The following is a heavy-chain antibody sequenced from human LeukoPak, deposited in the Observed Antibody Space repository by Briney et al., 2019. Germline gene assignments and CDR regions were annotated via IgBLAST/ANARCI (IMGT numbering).Heavy chain of an antibody. J-gene: IGHJ4*02. Sequence: ASVKVSCKASGYLFAAYFIHWVRQAPGQGLEWMGRINPNGGDTNYAQKFQGRVTMTGDTSISTAYMELSSLRSDDTAMYYCARVGFTSSWSNFDCWGQGTLVTVSS. V-gene: IGHV1-2*06. CDR2: INPNGGDT. D-gene: IGHD6-13*01. CDR1: GYLFAAYF. CDR3: ARVGFTSSWSNFDC.